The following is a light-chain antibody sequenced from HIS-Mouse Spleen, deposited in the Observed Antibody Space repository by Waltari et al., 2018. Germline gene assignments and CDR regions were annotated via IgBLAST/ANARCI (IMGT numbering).Light chain of an antibody. CDR3: AAWDDSLNGYV. J-gene: IGLJ1*01. CDR1: SSNIGSNT. V-gene: IGLV1-44*01. Sequence: QSVLTQPPSASGTPGQRVTISCSGSSSNIGSNTVNWYQQLPGTAPKLLIYSNNPRPSGVPDRFSGSMSGTSASLAISGLQSEDEADYYCAAWDDSLNGYVFGTGTKVTVL. CDR2: SNN.